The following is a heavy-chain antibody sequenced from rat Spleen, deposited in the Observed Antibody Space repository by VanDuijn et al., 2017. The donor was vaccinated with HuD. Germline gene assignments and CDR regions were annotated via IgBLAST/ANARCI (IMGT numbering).Heavy chain of an antibody. CDR2: IWTGGST. CDR3: ARDRDWYFDF. J-gene: IGHJ1*01. Sequence: QVQLKESGPGLVQPSQTLSLACTVSGFSLTSYHVHWVRQPSGNGLEWMGVIWTGGSTEYHSALKSRLSISRDTSKSQVFLKMNSLQTEDTATYYCARDRDWYFDFWGPGTMVTVSS. D-gene: IGHD4-3*01. CDR1: GFSLTSYH. V-gene: IGHV2-43*01.